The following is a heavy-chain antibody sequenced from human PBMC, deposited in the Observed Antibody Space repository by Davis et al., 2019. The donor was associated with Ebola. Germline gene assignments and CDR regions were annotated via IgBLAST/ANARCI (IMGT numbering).Heavy chain of an antibody. V-gene: IGHV3-11*04. CDR2: ISSSSSTI. Sequence: PGGSLRLSCAASGFTFSDYYMSWIRQAPGKGLEWVSYISSSSSTIYYADSVKGRFTISRDNAKNSLYLQMNSLRDEDTAVYYCARDRGNGGSCYSDYWGQGTLVTVSS. J-gene: IGHJ4*02. CDR1: GFTFSDYY. D-gene: IGHD2-15*01. CDR3: ARDRGNGGSCYSDY.